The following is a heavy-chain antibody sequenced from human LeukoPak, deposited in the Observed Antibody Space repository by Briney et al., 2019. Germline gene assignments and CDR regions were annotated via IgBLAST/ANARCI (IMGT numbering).Heavy chain of an antibody. J-gene: IGHJ4*02. D-gene: IGHD2-2*01. CDR1: GGSMSHYY. CDR3: ARTFYCSSTSCPAGFDY. Sequence: SETLSLTCAVSGGSMSHYYWSWIRQPPGKGLEWIGYIYFSGSTNYNPSLKSRVTISIDASKSQFSLKLSSVTAADTAVYYCARTFYCSSTSCPAGFDYWGQGALVTVSS. CDR2: IYFSGST. V-gene: IGHV4-59*08.